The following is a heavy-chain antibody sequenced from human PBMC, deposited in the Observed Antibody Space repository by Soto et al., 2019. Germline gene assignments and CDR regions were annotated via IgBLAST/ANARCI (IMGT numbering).Heavy chain of an antibody. CDR3: ARLYYDSSGYLTHSFDY. J-gene: IGHJ4*02. V-gene: IGHV3-30-3*01. CDR2: ISYDGSNK. D-gene: IGHD3-22*01. Sequence: GGSLRLSCAASGFTFSSYAMHWVRQAPGKGLEWVAVISYDGSNKYYADSVKGRFTISRDNSKNTLYLQMNSLRAEDTAVYYWARLYYDSSGYLTHSFDYWGQGTLVTVSS. CDR1: GFTFSSYA.